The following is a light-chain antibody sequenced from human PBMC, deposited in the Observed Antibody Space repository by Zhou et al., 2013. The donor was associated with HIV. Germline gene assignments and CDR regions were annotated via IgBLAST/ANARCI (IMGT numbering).Light chain of an antibody. CDR2: ATS. CDR3: QQYFTTPYT. J-gene: IGKJ2*01. Sequence: DIQMTQSPSSLSTSVGDRVTITCRASQDISNSLAWYQQTSGKAPKLLVYATSTLESGVPSRFSGSGSGTDYSLTISSLQPEDFATYFCQQYFTTPYTFGPGDRXWTSN. V-gene: IGKV1-NL1*01. CDR1: QDISNS.